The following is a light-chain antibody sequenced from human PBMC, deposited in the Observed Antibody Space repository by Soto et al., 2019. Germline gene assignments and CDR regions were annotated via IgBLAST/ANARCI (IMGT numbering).Light chain of an antibody. J-gene: IGLJ1*01. CDR2: EVL. Sequence: QSVLTQPASVSGSPGQSITISCTGTSSDVGGYNYVSWYQQHPGKAPKLMIYEVLYRPSGVSYRFSGSKSGNTASLTISGLQAEDEADYYCSSYTTYSTLDVFGTGTKLTVL. CDR3: SSYTTYSTLDV. CDR1: SSDVGGYNY. V-gene: IGLV2-14*01.